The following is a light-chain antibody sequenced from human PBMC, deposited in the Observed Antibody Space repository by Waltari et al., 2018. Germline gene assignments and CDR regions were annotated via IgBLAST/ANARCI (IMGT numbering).Light chain of an antibody. CDR1: QRISRN. J-gene: IGKJ1*01. CDR3: QQYDYFWS. CDR2: GAS. V-gene: IGKV3-15*01. Sequence: EILMTQSPATLSVSPGDTATLSCMASQRISRNLAWYQQRPGQAPRLLIYGASTRATGVPARFSGRGSGTDFTLIIRSLQSEDFAVYFCQQYDYFWSFGQGTKVEI.